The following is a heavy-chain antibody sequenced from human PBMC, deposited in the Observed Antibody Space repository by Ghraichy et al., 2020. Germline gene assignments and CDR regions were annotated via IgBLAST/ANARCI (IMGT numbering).Heavy chain of an antibody. D-gene: IGHD3-10*01. CDR2: IFTGGNS. Sequence: LNISCTVSRGSVAGGSYFWSWIRQPPGKGLEWIGYIFTGGNSNYNPSLKSRVTISVDTSKNQFSLNLTSVTAADTAVYYCAGRGRRFDYWGQGTLVTVSS. CDR3: AGRGRRFDY. V-gene: IGHV4-61*01. J-gene: IGHJ4*02. CDR1: RGSVAGGSYF.